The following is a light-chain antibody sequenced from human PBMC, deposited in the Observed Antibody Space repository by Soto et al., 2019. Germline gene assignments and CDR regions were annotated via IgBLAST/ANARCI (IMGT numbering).Light chain of an antibody. J-gene: IGLJ2*01. V-gene: IGLV1-40*01. CDR2: GNS. CDR3: QSYDSSLSGVV. Sequence: QAVVTQPPSVSGAPGQKVTISCTGSSSNIGAGYDVHWYQQLPGTAPKLLIYGNSNRPSGVPDRFSGSKSGTSATLAITGLQAEDEAEYYCQSYDSSLSGVVFGGGTKGTV. CDR1: SSNIGAGYD.